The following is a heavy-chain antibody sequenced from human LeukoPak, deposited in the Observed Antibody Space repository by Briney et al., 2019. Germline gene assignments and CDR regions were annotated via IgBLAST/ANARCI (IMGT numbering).Heavy chain of an antibody. V-gene: IGHV3-53*01. D-gene: IGHD4-17*01. Sequence: GGSLSLSCAASGFSVRSNYMSWVRQAPGKGLEWVSAISGSGGTHYADSVKGRFTISRDRSKSTLYLQMNSLRAEDTAVYFCAKTSTATTGASYWYFDFWGRGTLVTVSS. CDR3: AKTSTATTGASYWYFDF. CDR2: ISGSGGT. CDR1: GFSVRSNY. J-gene: IGHJ2*01.